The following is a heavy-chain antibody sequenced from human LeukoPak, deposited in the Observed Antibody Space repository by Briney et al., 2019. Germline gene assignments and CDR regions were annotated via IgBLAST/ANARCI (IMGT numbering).Heavy chain of an antibody. CDR1: GGTFSSSA. J-gene: IGHJ6*02. Sequence: SVRLSCKTSGGTFSSSAITWVRPAPGQGLEWMGRIIPVLNITSYAQKFQGRVTITADTSTSTVCMELSSLRSEETAVYYCARDQGLTAPPPYGLDVWGQGTTVIVSS. CDR3: ARDQGLTAPPPYGLDV. CDR2: IIPVLNIT. V-gene: IGHV1-69*04. D-gene: IGHD4/OR15-4a*01.